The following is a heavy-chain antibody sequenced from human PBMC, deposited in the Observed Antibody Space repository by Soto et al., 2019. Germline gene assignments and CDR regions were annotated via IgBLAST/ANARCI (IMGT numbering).Heavy chain of an antibody. CDR1: GGTFNRYT. CDR3: ALWGFRDGNNSKYNYSGMDV. D-gene: IGHD1-1*01. J-gene: IGHJ6*02. V-gene: IGHV1-69*01. CDR2: IIPIFGTG. Sequence: VQLVQSGAEVKKPGSSVKLSCKASGGTFNRYTISWVRQAPGQGLEWMGGIIPIFGTGNYAQKFQGRVAIIADESTSAAYMELRSLRSEDTAVYYCALWGFRDGNNSKYNYSGMDVWGQGTTVTVSS.